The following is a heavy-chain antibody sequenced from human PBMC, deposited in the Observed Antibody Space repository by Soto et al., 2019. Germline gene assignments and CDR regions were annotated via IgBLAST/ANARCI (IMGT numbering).Heavy chain of an antibody. CDR1: GFTFSNAW. D-gene: IGHD3-16*02. J-gene: IGHJ4*02. Sequence: EVQLVESGGGLVKPGGSLRLSCAASGFTFSNAWMNWVRQAPGKGLEWVGRIKSKTDGGTTDYAAPVKGRFTISRDDSKKTLYLQMNSLKKEDTAVYYRTTGLYYDYVWGSYRYFDYWGQGTLVTVSS. CDR2: IKSKTDGGTT. CDR3: TTGLYYDYVWGSYRYFDY. V-gene: IGHV3-15*07.